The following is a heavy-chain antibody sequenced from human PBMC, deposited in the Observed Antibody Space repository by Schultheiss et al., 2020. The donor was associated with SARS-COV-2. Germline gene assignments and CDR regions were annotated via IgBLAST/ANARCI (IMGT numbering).Heavy chain of an antibody. CDR2: MHYSGST. CDR1: GDSIRSHS. V-gene: IGHV4-59*11. Sequence: SQTLSLTCTVSGDSIRSHSWSWIRQPPGKGLEWIGYMHYSGSTNYNPSLKSRVTISVDTSKNQFSLKLSSVTAADTAVYYCARAKTGGYFDYWGQGTLVTVSS. J-gene: IGHJ4*02. CDR3: ARAKTGGYFDY.